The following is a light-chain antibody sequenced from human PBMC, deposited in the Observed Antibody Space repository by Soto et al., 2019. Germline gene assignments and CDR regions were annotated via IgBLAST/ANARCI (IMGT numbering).Light chain of an antibody. J-gene: IGKJ5*01. CDR1: LSVSSN. CDR2: GAS. V-gene: IGKV3-15*01. Sequence: EIVMTQSPATLSVSPGERAILSCRASLSVSSNLACYQQKPGHAPRLLIYGASTRATGIPARFSGSGSGTEFTLTISSLQSEDFAVYYCQQYNNWPFITFGQGTRLEIK. CDR3: QQYNNWPFIT.